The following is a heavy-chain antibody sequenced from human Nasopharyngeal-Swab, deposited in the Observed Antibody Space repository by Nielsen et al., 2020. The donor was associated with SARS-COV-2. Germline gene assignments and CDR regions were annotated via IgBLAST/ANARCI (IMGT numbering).Heavy chain of an antibody. J-gene: IGHJ4*02. CDR3: SSGELLLDY. CDR2: IYYSGST. D-gene: IGHD3-10*01. CDR1: GGSISSSSYY. V-gene: IGHV4-39*01. Sequence: SETLSLTCTVSGGSISSSSYYWGWIRQPPGKGLEWIGSIYYSGSTYYNPSLKSRVTIFVDTSKNQFSLKLSSVTAADTAVYYCSSGELLLDYWGQGTLVTVSS.